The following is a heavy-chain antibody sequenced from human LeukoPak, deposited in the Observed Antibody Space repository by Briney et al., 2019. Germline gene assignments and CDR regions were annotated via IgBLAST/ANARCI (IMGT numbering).Heavy chain of an antibody. V-gene: IGHV3-7*05. CDR3: ATYYDSGPCKD. J-gene: IGHJ4*02. Sequence: GGSLRLSCAASGFTFSNYWMTWVRQAPGKGLEWVANIKKDGGKKYYVDSVKGRFTIPRDNTKNSLYLQMNSLRAEDTAMYYCATYYDSGPCKDWGQGTLVTVSS. D-gene: IGHD3-22*01. CDR2: IKKDGGKK. CDR1: GFTFSNYW.